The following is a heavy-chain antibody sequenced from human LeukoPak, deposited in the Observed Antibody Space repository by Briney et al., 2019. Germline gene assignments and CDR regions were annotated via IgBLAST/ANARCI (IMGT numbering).Heavy chain of an antibody. CDR1: GGSFSGYY. CDR3: ARGHQQGDDFWSGYFYYYYYYMDV. Sequence: PSETLSLTCAVYGGSFSGYYWSWVRQPPGKGLEWIGEINHSGSTNYNPSLKSRVTISVDTSKNQFSLKLSSVTAADTAVYYCARGHQQGDDFWSGYFYYYYYYMDVWGKGTTVTVSS. CDR2: INHSGST. V-gene: IGHV4-34*01. D-gene: IGHD3-3*01. J-gene: IGHJ6*03.